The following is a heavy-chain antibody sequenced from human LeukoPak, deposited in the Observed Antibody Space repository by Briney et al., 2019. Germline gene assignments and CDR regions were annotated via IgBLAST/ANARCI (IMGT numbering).Heavy chain of an antibody. CDR3: ASWGEGALDN. D-gene: IGHD1-26*01. Sequence: GGSLRLSCAASGFTFSIYGMSWVRQAPGKGLEWVSAISGSGGRTYNADSMKGRFTISRDNSKNTLYLQMNSLRVEDTGVYYCASWGEGALDNWGQGTLVTVSS. CDR2: ISGSGGRT. CDR1: GFTFSIYG. J-gene: IGHJ4*02. V-gene: IGHV3-23*01.